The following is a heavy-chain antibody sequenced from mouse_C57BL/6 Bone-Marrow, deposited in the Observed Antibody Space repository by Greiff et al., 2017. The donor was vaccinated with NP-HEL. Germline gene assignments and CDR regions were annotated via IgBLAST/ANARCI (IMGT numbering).Heavy chain of an antibody. V-gene: IGHV1-4*01. D-gene: IGHD1-1*01. CDR2: INPSSGYT. CDR3: ASGLYYYGSSLYYYAMDY. CDR1: GYTFPSYT. Sequence: VQLQQSGAELARPGASVTMSCKASGYTFPSYTMHWVKQRPGQGLEWIGYINPSSGYTKYNQKFKDKATLTADKSSSTAYMQLSSLTSEDSAVYYCASGLYYYGSSLYYYAMDYWGQGTSVTVSS. J-gene: IGHJ4*01.